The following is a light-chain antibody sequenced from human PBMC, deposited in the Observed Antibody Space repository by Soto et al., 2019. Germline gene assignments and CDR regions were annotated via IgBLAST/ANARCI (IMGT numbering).Light chain of an antibody. Sequence: EIVLTQSPGTLSLSPGGRATLSCRASQSISSSYLAWYQQKPGQAPRLLIYGASSRATGIPDRFSGSGSGTDFTLTISRLEPEDFAVYYCQQYGSSPPHTFGPGTKVDIK. CDR3: QQYGSSPPHT. CDR1: QSISSSY. CDR2: GAS. V-gene: IGKV3-20*01. J-gene: IGKJ3*01.